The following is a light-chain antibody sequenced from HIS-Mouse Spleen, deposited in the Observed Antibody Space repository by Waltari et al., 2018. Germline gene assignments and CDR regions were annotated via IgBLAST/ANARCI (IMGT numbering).Light chain of an antibody. J-gene: IGLJ2*01. CDR3: NSRDSSGNHVV. CDR1: SLRSYY. Sequence: SSELTQDPAVSVALGQTVRITCQGDSLRSYYASGYQQKPGHAPVLVIYGKNNRPSGIPGRLSGSRSRKAASLTITGAQAEDEADNYCNSRDSSGNHVVFGGGTKLTVL. CDR2: GKN. V-gene: IGLV3-19*01.